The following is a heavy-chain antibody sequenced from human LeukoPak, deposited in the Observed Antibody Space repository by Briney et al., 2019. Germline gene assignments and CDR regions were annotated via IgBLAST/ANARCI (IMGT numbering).Heavy chain of an antibody. J-gene: IGHJ6*03. CDR2: ISYSGSS. D-gene: IGHD3-3*01. V-gene: IGHV4-39*01. CDR3: DSLFYDFWSGHYYYYMDV. Sequence: SETLSLTCTVSGGSISSSSDYGGWIRQPPGKGLEWIGSISYSGSSYYNPSLKSRVTISVDTSKNQFSLKVSTVTAADTAVYASDSLFYDFWSGHYYYYMDVWGKGTTVTVSS. CDR1: GGSISSSSDY.